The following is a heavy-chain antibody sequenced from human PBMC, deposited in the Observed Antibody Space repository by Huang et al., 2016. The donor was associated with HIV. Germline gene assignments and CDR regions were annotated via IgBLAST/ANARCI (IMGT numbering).Heavy chain of an antibody. CDR1: GFTVSTND. D-gene: IGHD2-8*02. V-gene: IGHV3-53*01. CDR2: MYSGGTT. CDR3: AKEGDTGAALGY. J-gene: IGHJ4*02. Sequence: EVQLVESGGGLIQPGGSLRLSCAASGFTVSTNDMTWVRQAAGKGLEWVSLMYSGGTTYDADSVKGRFTISRDDSENTLYLHMTSLRAGDTAVYYCAKEGDTGAALGYWGQGTLVTVS.